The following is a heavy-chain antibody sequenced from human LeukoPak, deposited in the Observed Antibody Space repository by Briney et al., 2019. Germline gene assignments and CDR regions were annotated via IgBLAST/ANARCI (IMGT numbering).Heavy chain of an antibody. CDR1: GGSISSATYY. Sequence: PSETLSLTCTVSGGSISSATYYWSWIRQPAGKGPEWIGRIYTSGSTNYNPSLSSRVTISVDTSKNQVSLKLSSVTAADTAMYYCARVEYNYAGHAFDIWGQGTMITVSS. CDR3: ARVEYNYAGHAFDI. V-gene: IGHV4-61*02. J-gene: IGHJ3*02. D-gene: IGHD5-24*01. CDR2: IYTSGST.